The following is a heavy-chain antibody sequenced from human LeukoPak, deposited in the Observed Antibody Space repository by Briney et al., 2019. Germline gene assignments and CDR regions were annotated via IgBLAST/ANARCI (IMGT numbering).Heavy chain of an antibody. Sequence: GGSLRLSCAASGFTFSSYSMNWVRQAPGKGLEWVSSISSSSSYIYYADSVKGRFTISRDNAKNSLYLQMNSLRAEDTAVYYCARETWSWPYYYYYYMDVWGKGTTVTVSS. CDR3: ARETWSWPYYYYYYMDV. V-gene: IGHV3-21*01. CDR1: GFTFSSYS. D-gene: IGHD3-10*01. J-gene: IGHJ6*03. CDR2: ISSSSSYI.